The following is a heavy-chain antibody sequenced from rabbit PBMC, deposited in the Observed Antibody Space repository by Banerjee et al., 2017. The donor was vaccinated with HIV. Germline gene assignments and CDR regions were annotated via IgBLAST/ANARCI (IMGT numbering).Heavy chain of an antibody. CDR3: ARVLVEYDYGMDL. D-gene: IGHD4-2*01. CDR1: GFSFSYVYW. J-gene: IGHJ6*01. CDR2: INNGDGST. V-gene: IGHV1S45*01. Sequence: QEQLEESGGDLVKPEGSLTLTCTASGFSFSYVYWLSWVRQAPGKGLEWIACINNGDGSTYYANWVNGRFTISKTSSTTVTLQMTSLTAADTASYFCARVLVEYDYGMDLWGPGTLVTVS.